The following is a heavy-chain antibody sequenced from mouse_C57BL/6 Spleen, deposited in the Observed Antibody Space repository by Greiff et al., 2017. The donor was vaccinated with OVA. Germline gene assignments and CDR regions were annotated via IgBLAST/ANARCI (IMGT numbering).Heavy chain of an antibody. Sequence: QVQLQQSGAELARPGASVKLSCKASGYTFTSYGISWVKQRTGQGLEWIGEIYPRSGNTYYNEKFKGKATLTADKSSSTAYMELRSLTSEDSAVYFCAPPYYYGSSYNAMDYWGQGTSVTVSS. CDR1: GYTFTSYG. J-gene: IGHJ4*01. D-gene: IGHD1-1*01. CDR3: APPYYYGSSYNAMDY. CDR2: IYPRSGNT. V-gene: IGHV1-81*01.